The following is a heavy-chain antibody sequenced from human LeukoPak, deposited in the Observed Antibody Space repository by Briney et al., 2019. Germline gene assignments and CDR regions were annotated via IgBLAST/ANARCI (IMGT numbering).Heavy chain of an antibody. J-gene: IGHJ4*02. D-gene: IGHD3-22*01. V-gene: IGHV1-69*02. CDR3: ASALTYYYDSSGYFGGY. CDR2: IIPILGIA. Sequence: SVKVSCKASGGTFSSYTISWVRQAPGQGLEWMGRIIPILGIANYAQKFQGRVTITADKSTGTAYMELSSLRSEDTAVYYCASALTYYYDSSGYFGGYWGQGTLVTVSS. CDR1: GGTFSSYT.